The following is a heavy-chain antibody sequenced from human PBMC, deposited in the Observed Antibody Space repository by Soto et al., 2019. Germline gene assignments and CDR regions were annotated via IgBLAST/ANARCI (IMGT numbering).Heavy chain of an antibody. CDR3: ARKGRPPHGSGSPTGFDP. Sequence: PSETLSLTCSVSGDSISSSSFYWGWIRQPPGKGLEWIGNIYYRGSTYYNPSLKGRVTISIDTSKNQFSLKLSSLTAADTAVYYCARKGRPPHGSGSPTGFDPWGQGTLVTVSS. J-gene: IGHJ5*02. D-gene: IGHD3-10*01. CDR2: IYYRGST. CDR1: GDSISSSSFY. V-gene: IGHV4-39*01.